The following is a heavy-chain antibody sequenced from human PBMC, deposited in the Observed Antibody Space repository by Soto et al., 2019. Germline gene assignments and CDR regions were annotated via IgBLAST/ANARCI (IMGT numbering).Heavy chain of an antibody. J-gene: IGHJ4*02. CDR3: ARDRQDILTGYYLPFDY. CDR2: ISDYNGNK. V-gene: IGHV1-18*01. Sequence: ASVKVSCKASGYTFTSYGISWVRQAPGQGLEWMGWISDYNGNKNYAQKLQGRVTMTTDTSTSTAYMELRSLRSDDTAVYYCARDRQDILTGYYLPFDYWGQGTLVTVSS. D-gene: IGHD3-9*01. CDR1: GYTFTSYG.